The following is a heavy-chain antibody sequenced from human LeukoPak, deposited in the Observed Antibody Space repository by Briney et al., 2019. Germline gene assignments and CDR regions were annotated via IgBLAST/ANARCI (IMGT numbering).Heavy chain of an antibody. CDR1: GFSVSSNY. CDR3: ARGFKHSSGWYNLDY. Sequence: PGGSLRLSCAASGFSVSSNYMSWVRQAPGKGLEWVSVIYSGGTTFYADSVKGRFTISRDNSKNTVYLQMNSLRAEDTAMYYCARGFKHSSGWYNLDYWGQGTLVTVSS. CDR2: IYSGGTT. J-gene: IGHJ4*02. D-gene: IGHD6-19*01. V-gene: IGHV3-53*01.